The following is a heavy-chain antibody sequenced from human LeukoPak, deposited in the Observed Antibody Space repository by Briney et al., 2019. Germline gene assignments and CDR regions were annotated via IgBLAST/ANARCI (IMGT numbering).Heavy chain of an antibody. V-gene: IGHV1-69*13. CDR3: ATSSGYYYGSGSYYNRFDP. Sequence: SVKVSCKASGYTFTSYDVNWVRQATGQGLEWMGGIIPIFGTANYAQKFQGRVTITADESTSTAYMELSSLRSEDTAVYYCATSSGYYYGSGSYYNRFDPWGQGTLVTVSS. J-gene: IGHJ5*02. D-gene: IGHD3-10*01. CDR1: GYTFTSYD. CDR2: IIPIFGTA.